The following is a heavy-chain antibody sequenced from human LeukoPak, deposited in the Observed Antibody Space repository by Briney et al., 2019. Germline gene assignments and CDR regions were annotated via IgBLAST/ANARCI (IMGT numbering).Heavy chain of an antibody. D-gene: IGHD3-22*01. V-gene: IGHV4-59*08. CDR2: IYYSGST. Sequence: SETLSLTCTVSGGSINSYYWSWIRQPPGKGLEWIGCIYYSGSTNYNPSLKSRVTISVDTSKNQFSLKLSSVTAADTAVYYCARLHYYDSSGYYYDYWGQGTLVTVSS. CDR1: GGSINSYY. J-gene: IGHJ4*02. CDR3: ARLHYYDSSGYYYDY.